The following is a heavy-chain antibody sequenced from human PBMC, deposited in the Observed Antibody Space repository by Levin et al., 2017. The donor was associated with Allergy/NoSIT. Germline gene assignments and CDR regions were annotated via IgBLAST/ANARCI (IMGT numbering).Heavy chain of an antibody. CDR1: GDFFSTSP. CDR2: IVPLHGTP. D-gene: IGHD3-3*01. Sequence: SVKVSCQASGDFFSTSPMSWVRQVPGHGLEWMGGIVPLHGTPKYALRFQDRVTITADQSTSTVFLHLSSLRTDDTAVYFCARTPPFHSDRSGYARLDNWGQGTLVTVSS. J-gene: IGHJ4*02. CDR3: ARTPPFHSDRSGYARLDN. V-gene: IGHV1-69*10.